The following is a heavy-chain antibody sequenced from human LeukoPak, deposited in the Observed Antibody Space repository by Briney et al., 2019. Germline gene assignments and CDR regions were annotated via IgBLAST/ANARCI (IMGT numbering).Heavy chain of an antibody. V-gene: IGHV3-30*02. CDR2: IRFDGSDK. D-gene: IGHD1-26*01. CDR1: GFTFSSHG. Sequence: SGGSLRLSCAASGFTFSSHGMHWVRQAPGKGPDWVGFIRFDGSDKYYADSVKGRFTISRDNPKNTLYLQVNSLRAEDTAVYYCAKDSWEVGATSEIDYWGQGTLVTVS. CDR3: AKDSWEVGATSEIDY. J-gene: IGHJ4*02.